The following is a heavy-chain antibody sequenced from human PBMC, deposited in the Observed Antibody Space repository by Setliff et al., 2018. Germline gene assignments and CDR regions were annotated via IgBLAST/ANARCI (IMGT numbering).Heavy chain of an antibody. D-gene: IGHD6-13*01. J-gene: IGHJ4*02. V-gene: IGHV3-49*04. CDR1: GFTFGDYT. Sequence: GGSLRLSCTASGFTFGDYTMSWVRQAPGKGLEWVGFIRSKDYGGTTEYAASVKGRFTISRDDSKSIAYLQMNSLSTEDTAVYYCAHLGSVEQQLPTSGALDYWGQGTLVTVSS. CDR3: AHLGSVEQQLPTSGALDY. CDR2: IRSKDYGGTT.